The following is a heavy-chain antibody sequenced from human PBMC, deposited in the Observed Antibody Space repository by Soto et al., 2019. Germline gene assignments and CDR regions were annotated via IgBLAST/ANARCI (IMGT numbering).Heavy chain of an antibody. CDR1: GFDFTDYW. D-gene: IGHD1-26*01. J-gene: IGHJ5*02. CDR3: ARQGTISNSRNWLDH. V-gene: IGHV5-51*01. CDR2: IFPHDSDT. Sequence: GESLKISCRASGFDFTDYWIAWVRQVPGKGLEWMGIIFPHDSDTRYNPSFQGQVSISADKSVSIAYLQWSSLQASDTGIYYCARQGTISNSRNWLDHWGQGTLVTVSS.